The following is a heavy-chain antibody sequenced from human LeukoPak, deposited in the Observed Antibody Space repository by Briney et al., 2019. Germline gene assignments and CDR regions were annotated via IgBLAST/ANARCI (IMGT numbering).Heavy chain of an antibody. J-gene: IGHJ4*02. D-gene: IGHD3-22*01. V-gene: IGHV3-30*02. CDR2: IRYDGSNK. CDR1: GFTFSSYG. Sequence: PGGSLRLSCAASGFTFSSYGMHWVRQAPGKGLEWVAFIRYDGSNKYYADSVKGRFTIDRDNSKNTVYLQMNNLRPDDTAIYFCARQEARNYYYEGLDYWGQGNLVTVSS. CDR3: ARQEARNYYYEGLDY.